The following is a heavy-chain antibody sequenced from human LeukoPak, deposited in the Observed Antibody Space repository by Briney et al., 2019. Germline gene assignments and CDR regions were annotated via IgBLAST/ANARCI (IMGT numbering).Heavy chain of an antibody. CDR1: GGSFSGYY. J-gene: IGHJ4*02. CDR2: IYTSGST. Sequence: SETLSLTCAVYGGSFSGYYWSWIRQPAGKGLEWIGRIYTSGSTNYNPSLKSRVTMSVDTSKNQFSLKLSSVTAADTAVYYCARGMSSGWYGVFDYWGQGTLVTVSS. V-gene: IGHV4-59*10. D-gene: IGHD6-19*01. CDR3: ARGMSSGWYGVFDY.